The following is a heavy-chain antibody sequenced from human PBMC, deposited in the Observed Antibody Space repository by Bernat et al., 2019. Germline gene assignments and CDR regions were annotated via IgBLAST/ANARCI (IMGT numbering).Heavy chain of an antibody. V-gene: IGHV3-66*01. CDR1: GFTVSSDY. J-gene: IGHJ4*02. CDR3: ARDFQVG. CDR2: ISSGGST. Sequence: EVQLVESGGGLVQPGGSLRLSCAASGFTVSSDYMSWVRQAPGKGLEWVSVISSGGSTYYAASVKGRFTMSRDNSKNTLHLQMNSLRDEDTAGYYCARDFQVGWGQGTLVTVSS.